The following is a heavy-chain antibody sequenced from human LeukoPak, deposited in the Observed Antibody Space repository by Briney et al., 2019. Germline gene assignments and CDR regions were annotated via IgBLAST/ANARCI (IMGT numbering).Heavy chain of an antibody. CDR3: ARDQGYSYGLDY. V-gene: IGHV1-18*04. CDR2: ISAYNGNT. D-gene: IGHD5-18*01. Sequence: ASVKVCSKATGYTFTSYGISSVRQAPGQGIEWRGWISAYNGNTNYAKKLPGRATMTTDTTTSTAYIEVRSLRSDDTAVYYGARDQGYSYGLDYWGQGTLVTVSS. CDR1: GYTFTSYG. J-gene: IGHJ4*02.